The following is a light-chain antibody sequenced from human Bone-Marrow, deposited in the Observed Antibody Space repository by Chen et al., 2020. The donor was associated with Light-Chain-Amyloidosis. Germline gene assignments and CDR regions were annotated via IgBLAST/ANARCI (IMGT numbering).Light chain of an antibody. Sequence: SYELTQPPSVSVSPGQTARITCSGDDLPTKYAYWYQQKPGQAPVLVIHRDTERPSGISERFSGSSSGTTATFTISGVQAEDVADYHCQSADSSGTYEVIFGGGTKLTVL. CDR3: QSADSSGTYEVI. V-gene: IGLV3-25*03. J-gene: IGLJ2*01. CDR1: DLPTKY. CDR2: RDT.